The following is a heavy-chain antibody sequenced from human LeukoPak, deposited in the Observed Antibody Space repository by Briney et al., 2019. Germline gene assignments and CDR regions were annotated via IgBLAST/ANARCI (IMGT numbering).Heavy chain of an antibody. CDR2: IYHSGSI. V-gene: IGHV4-30-2*01. CDR3: ASSSRRDGYNFFDY. Sequence: PSETLSLTCAVSGVSISSGGYSWSWIRQPPGKGLEWIGYIYHSGSIYYNPSLKSRVTISVDRSKNQFSLKLSSVTAADTAVYYCASSSRRDGYNFFDYWGQGTLVTVSS. CDR1: GVSISSGGYS. D-gene: IGHD5-24*01. J-gene: IGHJ4*02.